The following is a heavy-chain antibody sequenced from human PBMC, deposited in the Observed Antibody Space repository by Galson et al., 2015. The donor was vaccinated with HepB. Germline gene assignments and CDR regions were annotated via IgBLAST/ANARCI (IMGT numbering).Heavy chain of an antibody. CDR1: GFSFSSYG. Sequence: SLRLSCAASGFSFSSYGMHWVRQAPGTGLEWVAAVSYDGINKYYSDSLKGRFTISRDNSKNTLYLQMNSPRVEYTAVYYCARGRNYYDSTGSYDHWGQGTLVTVSS. D-gene: IGHD3-22*01. CDR3: ARGRNYYDSTGSYDH. J-gene: IGHJ4*02. V-gene: IGHV3-30*03. CDR2: VSYDGINK.